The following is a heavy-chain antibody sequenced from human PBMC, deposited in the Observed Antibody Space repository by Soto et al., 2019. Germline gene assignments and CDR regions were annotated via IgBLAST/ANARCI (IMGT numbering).Heavy chain of an antibody. V-gene: IGHV3-23*01. D-gene: IGHD3-22*01. CDR3: ATMNGYFEY. CDR2: ITATGDRT. J-gene: IGHJ4*02. Sequence: GGSLRLSCADSGFSFSSYSMSWVRQTPGKGLEGVAAITATGDRTYYADSVTGRFTISRDNSKKTHYLQMTSLRAEDTAMYYCATMNGYFEYWGQGTPVTVSS. CDR1: GFSFSSYS.